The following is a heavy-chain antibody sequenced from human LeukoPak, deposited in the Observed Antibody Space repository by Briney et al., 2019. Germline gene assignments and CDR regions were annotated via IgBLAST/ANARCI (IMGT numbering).Heavy chain of an antibody. CDR1: GFRFRNYA. D-gene: IGHD3-16*02. V-gene: IGHV3-23*01. Sequence: GGSLRLSCEDSGFRFRNYAMSWVRQAPGKGLEWVSGISYSGGSTYYADSVKGRFTISRDNSKNTLFLQVNSLRAEDAAIYYCAKVALNHYVWGSDRSPLGYWGQGTLVTVSS. J-gene: IGHJ4*02. CDR2: ISYSGGST. CDR3: AKVALNHYVWGSDRSPLGY.